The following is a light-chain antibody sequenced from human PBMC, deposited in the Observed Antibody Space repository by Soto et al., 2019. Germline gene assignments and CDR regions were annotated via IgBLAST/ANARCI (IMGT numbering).Light chain of an antibody. CDR3: QQYKTYSRT. V-gene: IGKV1-5*03. CDR1: QSISNW. J-gene: IGKJ1*01. CDR2: KAS. Sequence: IQMTQSPSTLSASVGDIFIITCRASQSISNWLAWYQQKPGKAPKLLIYKASTLESGVPSRFSGSGSGTDFTLTISSLQPDDFAIYYCQQYKTYSRTFGQGTKV.